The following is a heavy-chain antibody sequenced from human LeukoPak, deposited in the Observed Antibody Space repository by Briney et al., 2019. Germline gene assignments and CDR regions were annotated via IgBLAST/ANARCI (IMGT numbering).Heavy chain of an antibody. Sequence: GGSLTLSCAAAGFTFSSYGMNWVRQAPGKGLEWVSGIIGGGASTYYADSVKGPFTISRHNSKNTLYLKMNSLSVEHTAVYFCAKAYDNSGYFLRYFAYWGQGTLVTVSS. CDR3: AKAYDNSGYFLRYFAY. CDR2: IIGGGAST. D-gene: IGHD3-22*01. CDR1: GFTFSSYG. J-gene: IGHJ4*02. V-gene: IGHV3-23*01.